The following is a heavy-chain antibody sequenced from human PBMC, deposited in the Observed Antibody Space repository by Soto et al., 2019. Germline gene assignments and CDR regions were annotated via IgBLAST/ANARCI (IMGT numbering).Heavy chain of an antibody. V-gene: IGHV4-38-2*02. D-gene: IGHD3-22*01. J-gene: IGHJ6*02. CDR2: IYHIGSN. CDR1: GYSISSGYY. Sequence: SETLSLTCAVSGYSISSGYYWGWIRQPPGKGLEWIGRIYHIGSNYYNPSLKSRVTISVDTSKNQFSLKLSSVTAADTAVYYCARDSGSPGSYYYDSNYYYYGMDVWGQGTTVTVSS. CDR3: ARDSGSPGSYYYDSNYYYYGMDV.